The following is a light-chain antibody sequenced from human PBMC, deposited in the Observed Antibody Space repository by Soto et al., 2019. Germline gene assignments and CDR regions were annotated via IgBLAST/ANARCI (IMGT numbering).Light chain of an antibody. CDR2: GAS. V-gene: IGKV3-15*01. Sequence: EIVMTQSPATLSVSPGERATLSCRASQSVSSNLAWYQQKPGQAPRLLIYGASTRATGIPARFSGSGSGTEFTLTISNLEPEDFAVYYCQQRSNWPPWTFGQGSKVEIK. CDR3: QQRSNWPPWT. J-gene: IGKJ1*01. CDR1: QSVSSN.